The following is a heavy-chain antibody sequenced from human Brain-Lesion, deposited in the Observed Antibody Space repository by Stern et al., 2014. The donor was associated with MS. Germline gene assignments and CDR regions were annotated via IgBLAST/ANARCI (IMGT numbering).Heavy chain of an antibody. D-gene: IGHD2/OR15-2a*01. CDR2: LSYDGRNK. V-gene: IGHV3-30*18. CDR3: AKDRQYLTYFFDH. Sequence: QVQLVQSRGGVVQPGGPLRLSCVASGFTFGSCAMPWVLQAPGTGLEWGPGLSYDGRNKHYADSVKGRATIPRNNSQHTPYMQMSSLRPEDTAVYYCAKDRQYLTYFFDHWGQGSLVTVSS. CDR1: GFTFGSCA. J-gene: IGHJ5*02.